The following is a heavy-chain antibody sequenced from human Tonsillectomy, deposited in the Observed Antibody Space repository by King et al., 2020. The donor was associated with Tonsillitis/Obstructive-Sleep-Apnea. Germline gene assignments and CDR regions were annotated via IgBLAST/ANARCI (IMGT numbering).Heavy chain of an antibody. CDR1: GITFSSYA. V-gene: IGHV3-23*04. CDR3: AKAMVQGIIITIFDY. J-gene: IGHJ4*02. Sequence: VQLVESGGGLVQPGGSLRLSCAASGITFSSYAMSWVRQAPGKGLEWVSTISGGGGSTYYADSVKGRFTISRDNSKNTLYLQMNSLRAADTAVYYCAKAMVQGIIITIFDYWGQGTLVTVSS. D-gene: IGHD3-10*01. CDR2: ISGGGGST.